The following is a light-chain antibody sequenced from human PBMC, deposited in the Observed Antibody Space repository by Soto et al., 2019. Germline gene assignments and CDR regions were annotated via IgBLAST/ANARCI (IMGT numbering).Light chain of an antibody. V-gene: IGKV1-39*01. CDR1: ERVSNY. CDR3: QQSYSKCS. Sequence: DLQMTQSPYSLSASGGDRVTITCRAKERVSNYVNWYQQKPGNAPTLLIYAASSLQCEVPTRFSGSGSVTDFSLTISGLQPEDFACYYCQQSYSKCSFGSGTKVEIK. J-gene: IGKJ1*01. CDR2: AAS.